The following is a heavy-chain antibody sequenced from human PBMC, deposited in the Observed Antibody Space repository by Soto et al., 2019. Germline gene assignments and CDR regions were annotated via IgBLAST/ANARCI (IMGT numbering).Heavy chain of an antibody. J-gene: IGHJ4*02. CDR1: GFSLTTDRVG. CDR2: IYWDDTK. D-gene: IGHD3-22*01. Sequence: QITLKESGPTLVKPTQTLTLTCTFSGFSLTTDRVGVGWIRQPPGEALEWLAVIYWDDTKTYRPSLESRLTITKDTSKNQVALTMTNMDSVDTAMYYCAHAYDGRSLYWGQGTLVTVSS. V-gene: IGHV2-5*02. CDR3: AHAYDGRSLY.